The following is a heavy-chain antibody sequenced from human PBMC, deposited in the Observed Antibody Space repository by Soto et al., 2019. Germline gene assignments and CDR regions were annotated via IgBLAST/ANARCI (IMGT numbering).Heavy chain of an antibody. J-gene: IGHJ6*02. Sequence: PSETLSLTCTVSGGSISSGGYYWSWIRQHPGKGLEWIGYIYYSGSTYYNPSLKSRVTISVDTSKNQFSLKLSSVTAADTAVYYCATSGYSSSWGLSDYYGMDVWGQVTTFTVSS. CDR1: GGSISSGGYY. CDR3: ATSGYSSSWGLSDYYGMDV. CDR2: IYYSGST. V-gene: IGHV4-31*03. D-gene: IGHD6-13*01.